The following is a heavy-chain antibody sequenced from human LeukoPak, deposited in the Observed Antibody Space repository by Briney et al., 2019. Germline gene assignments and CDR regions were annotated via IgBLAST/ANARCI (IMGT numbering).Heavy chain of an antibody. CDR1: GFTFSSYW. Sequence: GGSLRLSCAASGFTFSSYWMHWVRQAPGKGLVWVSRINTDGSSTSYADSVKGRFTISRDNAKNTLYLQMNSLRAEDTAVYYCARSNYDILTGYYNAIDYWGQGTLVTVSS. V-gene: IGHV3-74*01. J-gene: IGHJ4*02. D-gene: IGHD3-9*01. CDR3: ARSNYDILTGYYNAIDY. CDR2: INTDGSST.